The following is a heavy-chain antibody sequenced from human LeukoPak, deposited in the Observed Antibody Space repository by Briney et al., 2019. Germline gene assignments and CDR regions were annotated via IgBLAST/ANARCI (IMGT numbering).Heavy chain of an antibody. Sequence: GGSLRLSCVASGITFSNYAVSWVRQAPEKGLDWVSVISGSAHKIRYADSVKGRFTISRDNSKNTLYLQMNSLRAEDTAVYYCAKELYYYGSGSYFDYWGQGTLVTVSS. J-gene: IGHJ4*02. CDR3: AKELYYYGSGSYFDY. CDR2: ISGSAHKI. V-gene: IGHV3-23*01. D-gene: IGHD3-10*01. CDR1: GITFSNYA.